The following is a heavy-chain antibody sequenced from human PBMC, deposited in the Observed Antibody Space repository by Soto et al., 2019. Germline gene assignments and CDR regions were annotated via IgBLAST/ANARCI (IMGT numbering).Heavy chain of an antibody. CDR2: RYDDGST. J-gene: IGHJ4*02. CDR3: ERGIYIGASGYYIDF. CDR1: GGSLGDRSGC. V-gene: IGHV4-39*01. D-gene: IGHD3-22*01. Sequence: AETQSLTYTVSGGSLGDRSGCWGWKSQPPGKGLEWIVSRYDDGSTFYNPSLKRRVTISLDTSKKQLSLKVTSVTAADTAVYYCERGIYIGASGYYIDFWGQGTRVTVSS.